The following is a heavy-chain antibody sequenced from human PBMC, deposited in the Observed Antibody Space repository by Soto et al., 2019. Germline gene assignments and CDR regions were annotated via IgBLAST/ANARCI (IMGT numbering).Heavy chain of an antibody. CDR1: GFTFSSYG. CDR2: ISYDGSNE. Sequence: QVQLVESGGGVVQPGRSLRLYCAASGFTFSSYGMHWVRQAPGKGLEWVALISYDGSNEYYADSVKGRFTISRDNSKNTLYLQMNSLRAEDTAAYYCAKDFAIFGLAGDNYGMDVWGQGTTVTVSS. J-gene: IGHJ6*02. CDR3: AKDFAIFGLAGDNYGMDV. V-gene: IGHV3-30*18. D-gene: IGHD3-3*01.